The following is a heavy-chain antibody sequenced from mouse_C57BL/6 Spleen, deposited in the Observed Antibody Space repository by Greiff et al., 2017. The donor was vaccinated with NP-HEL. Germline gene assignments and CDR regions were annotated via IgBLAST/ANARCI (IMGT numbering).Heavy chain of an antibody. CDR2: IWTGGGT. CDR3: ARGDWGAY. J-gene: IGHJ3*01. V-gene: IGHV2-9-1*01. Sequence: QVQLQQSGPGLVAPSQSLSITCTVSGFSLTSYAISWVRQPPGKGLEWLGAIWTGGGTNYNSALKSRLSISKDNSKSQVFLKMNSLQTDDTARYYCARGDWGAYWGQGTLVTVSA. CDR1: GFSLTSYA.